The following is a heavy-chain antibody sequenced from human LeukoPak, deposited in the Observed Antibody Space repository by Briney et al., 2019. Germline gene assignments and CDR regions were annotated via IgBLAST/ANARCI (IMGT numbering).Heavy chain of an antibody. Sequence: KSSETLSLTCTVSGGSISSYYWSWIRQPAGKGLEWIGRIYTSGSTNYNPSLKSRVTMSVDTSKNQFSLKLSSVTAADTAVYWCAGVLRVEMVVNYWGQGTLVTVSS. CDR1: GGSISSYY. CDR3: AGVLRVEMVVNY. D-gene: IGHD5-24*01. CDR2: IYTSGST. V-gene: IGHV4-4*07. J-gene: IGHJ4*02.